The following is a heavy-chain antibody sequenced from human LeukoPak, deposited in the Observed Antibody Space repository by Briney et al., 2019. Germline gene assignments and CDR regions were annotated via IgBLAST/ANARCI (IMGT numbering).Heavy chain of an antibody. J-gene: IGHJ6*02. CDR1: GFTFDEYA. V-gene: IGHV3-9*01. CDR2: SSWNSDSI. Sequence: PGGSLRLSCAASGFTFDEYAMHWVRQVPGKGLDWVSGSSWNSDSIGYADSAKGRFTISRDNAKNSLYLQMNSLRLEDTALYYCTRGLTGYFYGMDVWGQGTTVTVSS. D-gene: IGHD3-9*01. CDR3: TRGLTGYFYGMDV.